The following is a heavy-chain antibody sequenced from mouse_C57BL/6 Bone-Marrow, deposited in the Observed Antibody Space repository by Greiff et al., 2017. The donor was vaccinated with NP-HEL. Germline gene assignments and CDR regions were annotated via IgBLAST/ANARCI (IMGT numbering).Heavy chain of an antibody. CDR2: IDPSDSYT. J-gene: IGHJ3*01. CDR3: ARSHGSRSWFAY. CDR1: GYTFTSYW. Sequence: QVHVKQPGAELVMPGASVKLSCKASGYTFTSYWMHWVKQRPGQGLEWIGEIDPSDSYTNYNQKFKGKSTLTVDKSSSTAYMQLSSLTSEDSAVYYCARSHGSRSWFAYWGQGTLVTVSA. V-gene: IGHV1-69*01. D-gene: IGHD1-1*01.